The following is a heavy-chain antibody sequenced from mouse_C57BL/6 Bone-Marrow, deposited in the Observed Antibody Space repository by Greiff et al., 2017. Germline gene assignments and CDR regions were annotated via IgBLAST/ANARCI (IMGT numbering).Heavy chain of an antibody. J-gene: IGHJ1*03. CDR3: AREGGGNYVNWYFDV. D-gene: IGHD2-1*01. CDR1: GFTFSDYY. V-gene: IGHV5-16*01. CDR2: INYDGSST. Sequence: EVMLVESEGGLVQPGSSMKLSCTASGFTFSDYYMAWVRQVPEKGLGWVANINYDGSSTYYLDSLKSRFIISRDNAKNILYLQMSSLKSEDTATYYCAREGGGNYVNWYFDVWGTGTTVTVSS.